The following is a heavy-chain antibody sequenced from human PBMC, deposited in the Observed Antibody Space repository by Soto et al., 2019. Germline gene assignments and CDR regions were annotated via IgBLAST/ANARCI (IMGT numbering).Heavy chain of an antibody. CDR3: ARDVGATGE. CDR1: GYTFTSYS. D-gene: IGHD1-26*01. CDR2: INAGNGKT. J-gene: IGHJ4*02. Sequence: QVQLVQSGAEVKKPGASVKVSCKASGYTFTSYSMHWVRQAPGQRLEWMGWINAGNGKTKYSQKFQCRVTITGDTSARTAYMELSSLISEDTAVYFCARDVGATGEWGQGTLVTVSP. V-gene: IGHV1-3*01.